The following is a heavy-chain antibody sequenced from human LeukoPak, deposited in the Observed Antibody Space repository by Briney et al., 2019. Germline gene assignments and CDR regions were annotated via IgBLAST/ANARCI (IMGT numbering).Heavy chain of an antibody. D-gene: IGHD2-2*01. CDR1: GYTFTGYY. J-gene: IGHJ3*02. CDR3: ARTWGYCSSTSCRDAFDI. CDR2: INPNSGGT. V-gene: IGHV1-2*02. Sequence: ASVKVSCKASGYTFTGYYMHWVRQAPGQGLEWMGWINPNSGGTNYAQKFQGRVTMTRDTSIGTAYMELSRLRSDDTAVYYCARTWGYCSSTSCRDAFDIWGQGTMVTVSS.